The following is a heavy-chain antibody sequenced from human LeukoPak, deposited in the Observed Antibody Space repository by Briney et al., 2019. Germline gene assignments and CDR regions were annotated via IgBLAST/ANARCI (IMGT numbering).Heavy chain of an antibody. J-gene: IGHJ4*02. CDR2: ISAYNGNT. CDR1: GYTLRSYG. V-gene: IGHV1-18*01. Sequence: GASVKVSCKASGYTLRSYGITWVRQAPGQGLEWMGWISAYNGNTKYPQKLQGRVTMTTDTSTSTAYMELRSLRSDDTAVYYCVRDMDRGQWLVRPYNWGQGTLVTVSS. D-gene: IGHD6-19*01. CDR3: VRDMDRGQWLVRPYN.